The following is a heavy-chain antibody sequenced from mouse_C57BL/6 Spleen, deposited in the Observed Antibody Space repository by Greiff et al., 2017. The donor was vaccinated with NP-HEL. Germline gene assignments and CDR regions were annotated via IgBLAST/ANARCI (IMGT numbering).Heavy chain of an antibody. D-gene: IGHD1-1*01. Sequence: QVQLQQPGAELVMPGASVKLSCKASGYTFTSYWMHWVKQRPGHGLEWIGEIDPSDSYTNYNQKFKGKSTLTVDKSSSTAYMQLSSLTSEDSAVYYCARPDYGSPSFAYWGQGTLGTVSA. CDR1: GYTFTSYW. CDR2: IDPSDSYT. CDR3: ARPDYGSPSFAY. V-gene: IGHV1-69*01. J-gene: IGHJ3*01.